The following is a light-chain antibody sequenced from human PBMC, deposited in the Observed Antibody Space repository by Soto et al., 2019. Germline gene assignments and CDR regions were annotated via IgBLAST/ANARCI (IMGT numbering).Light chain of an antibody. Sequence: AAVSLTQRERSTLSCSDSQSVSRNLAWYQQKPGQAPRLLIYDASSRATGIPDRFSRSGSGTDFTLTFFCLEADGIRVRSAVSACLPSRFGEG. J-gene: IGKJ1*01. CDR1: QSVSRN. V-gene: IGKV3D-20*02. CDR2: DAS. CDR3: VSACLPSR.